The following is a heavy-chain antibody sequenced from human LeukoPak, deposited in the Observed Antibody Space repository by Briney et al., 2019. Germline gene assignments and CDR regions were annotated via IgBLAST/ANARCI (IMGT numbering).Heavy chain of an antibody. Sequence: GGSLRLSCEASGFNFKSYSMNWVRQAPGKGLVWVSFISSTSSDLLYEDSVKGRFTVPRDNGQNSLHLQMNSLRVEDPAVYYCASAAGYYFDYWGQGSLVTVSS. CDR3: ASAAGYYFDY. D-gene: IGHD2-15*01. CDR2: ISSTSSDL. V-gene: IGHV3-21*06. CDR1: GFNFKSYS. J-gene: IGHJ4*02.